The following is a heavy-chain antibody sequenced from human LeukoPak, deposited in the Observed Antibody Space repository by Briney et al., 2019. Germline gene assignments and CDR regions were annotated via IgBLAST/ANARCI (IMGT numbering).Heavy chain of an antibody. CDR1: GLTFSSYW. CDR2: INEEGSEK. Sequence: GGSLRLSCAASGLTFSSYWMSWVRQAPGKGLEWVANINEEGSEKYYVDSVEGRFTISRDNAKNSLYLQMNSLRAEDTAVYFCARDLPPRGTYFQYWGQGTLVTVSS. CDR3: ARDLPPRGTYFQY. J-gene: IGHJ1*01. V-gene: IGHV3-7*01.